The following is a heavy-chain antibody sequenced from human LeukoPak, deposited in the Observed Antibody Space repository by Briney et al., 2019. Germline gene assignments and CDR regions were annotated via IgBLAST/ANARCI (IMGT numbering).Heavy chain of an antibody. Sequence: SETLSLTCAVSDDSITMYYWTWIRQPPGKGLEWIGYVDHTGSTKFNPSLNGRVSISRDTSKNFFSLRLRSVTAADTAVYFCARGRVSSSTWYSTYYYFFYMDFWGKGTTVTVSS. V-gene: IGHV4-59*01. D-gene: IGHD6-13*01. CDR1: DDSITMYY. CDR2: VDHTGST. CDR3: ARGRVSSSTWYSTYYYFFYMDF. J-gene: IGHJ6*03.